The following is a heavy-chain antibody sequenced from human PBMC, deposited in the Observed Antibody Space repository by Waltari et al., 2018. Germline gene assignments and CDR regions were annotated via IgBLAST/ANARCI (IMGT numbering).Heavy chain of an antibody. V-gene: IGHV3-21*01. J-gene: IGHJ4*02. D-gene: IGHD2-15*01. Sequence: EVQLVESGGGLVKPGGSLRLSCAASGFTFSSYSMNWVRPAPGTGLEWVSSISSSSSYIYYADSVKGRFTISRDNAKNSLYLQMNSLRAEDTAVYYCARDRGWGYCSGGSCSYFDYWGQGTLVTVSS. CDR2: ISSSSSYI. CDR1: GFTFSSYS. CDR3: ARDRGWGYCSGGSCSYFDY.